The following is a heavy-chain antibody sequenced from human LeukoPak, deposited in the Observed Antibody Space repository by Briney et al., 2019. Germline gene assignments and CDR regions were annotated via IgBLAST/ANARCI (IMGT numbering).Heavy chain of an antibody. CDR3: AKDKTIFGVVTLPDS. Sequence: PGGPLRLSCAASGFTFDDYAMHWVRQAPGKGLEWVSGISWNSGSIGYADSVKGRFTISRDNAKNSLYLQMNSLRAEDTALYYCAKDKTIFGVVTLPDSWGQGTLVTVSS. CDR1: GFTFDDYA. V-gene: IGHV3-9*01. J-gene: IGHJ4*02. D-gene: IGHD3-3*01. CDR2: ISWNSGSI.